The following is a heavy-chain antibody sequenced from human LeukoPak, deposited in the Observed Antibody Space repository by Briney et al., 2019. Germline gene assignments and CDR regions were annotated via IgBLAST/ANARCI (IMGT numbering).Heavy chain of an antibody. CDR2: INPGNGVT. CDR3: ARDRVGEAAPGVLDF. D-gene: IGHD2-8*01. V-gene: IGHV1-2*02. Sequence: ASVKVSCKASGYTFIEYHFHWVRQAPGQGLEWMGWINPGNGVTNFAQTFRGRVALTRDTSIDTVYMDLTSLKFDDTAVYYCARDRVGEAAPGVLDFWGQGTLVSVSS. CDR1: GYTFIEYH. J-gene: IGHJ4*02.